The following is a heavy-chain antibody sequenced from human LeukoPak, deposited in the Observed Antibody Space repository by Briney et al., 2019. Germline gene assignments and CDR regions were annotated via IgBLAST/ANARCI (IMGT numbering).Heavy chain of an antibody. Sequence: GGSLRLSCAASGFTFSSYAMSWVRQAPGKGLEWVSTISNSDYSTYYADSVKGRFTISRANSENTLYLQMNNLRAEDKAVYYCAKATGYLLWGQGTLVTVSS. CDR2: ISNSDYST. CDR3: AKATGYLL. CDR1: GFTFSSYA. D-gene: IGHD1-14*01. V-gene: IGHV3-23*01. J-gene: IGHJ4*02.